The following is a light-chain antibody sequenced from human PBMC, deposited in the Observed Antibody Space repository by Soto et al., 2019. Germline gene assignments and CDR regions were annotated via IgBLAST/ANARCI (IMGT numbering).Light chain of an antibody. CDR2: SNN. CDR3: AAWDDTLNGPV. J-gene: IGLJ2*01. CDR1: TSNIGSNT. Sequence: QSVLTQPPSASGTPGQRVTISCSGSTSNIGSNTVNWYQQLPGTAPKVLIYSNNQRPAGVPDRFSGSKSGTSASLAISGLRSEDEADYYCAAWDDTLNGPVFGGGTKLTVL. V-gene: IGLV1-44*01.